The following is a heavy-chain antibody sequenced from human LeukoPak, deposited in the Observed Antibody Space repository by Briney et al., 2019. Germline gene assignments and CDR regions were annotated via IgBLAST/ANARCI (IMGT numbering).Heavy chain of an antibody. CDR3: AKGQSTLLSMGY. Sequence: GGSLRLSCAASGFTFSSYAMNWVRQAPGKGLEWVSAISGSGSSTYYADSVKGRFTISRDNSKNTQYLQMNSLRAEDTAVYYCAKGQSTLLSMGYWGQGTLVTVSS. CDR2: ISGSGSST. V-gene: IGHV3-23*01. CDR1: GFTFSSYA. J-gene: IGHJ4*02. D-gene: IGHD2-2*01.